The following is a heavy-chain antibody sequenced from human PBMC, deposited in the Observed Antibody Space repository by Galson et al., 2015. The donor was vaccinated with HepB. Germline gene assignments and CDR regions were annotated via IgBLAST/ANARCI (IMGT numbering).Heavy chain of an antibody. Sequence: SLRLSCAASGFTFSSYWMSWVRQAPGKGLEWVANIKQDGSEKYYVDSVKGRFTISRDNAKNSLYLQMNSLRAEDTAVYYCARVGCSGGSCYSGYDAFDIWGQGTMVTVSS. CDR1: GFTFSSYW. D-gene: IGHD2-15*01. V-gene: IGHV3-7*03. CDR3: ARVGCSGGSCYSGYDAFDI. CDR2: IKQDGSEK. J-gene: IGHJ3*02.